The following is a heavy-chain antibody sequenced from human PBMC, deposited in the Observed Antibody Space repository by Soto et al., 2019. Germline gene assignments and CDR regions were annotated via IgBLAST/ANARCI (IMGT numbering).Heavy chain of an antibody. CDR1: GGSFSDYY. CDR3: ARWGPAARTIVTAESDY. CDR2: IHPSGST. Sequence: SETLSLTCAVYGGSFSDYYWSWVRQPPGKGLEWIGEIHPSGSTHFNPSLKSRGTISVDTSKSQFSLKLTSVTAADTAVYYCARWGPAARTIVTAESDYWGQGILVTVSS. D-gene: IGHD3-16*02. J-gene: IGHJ4*02. V-gene: IGHV4-34*01.